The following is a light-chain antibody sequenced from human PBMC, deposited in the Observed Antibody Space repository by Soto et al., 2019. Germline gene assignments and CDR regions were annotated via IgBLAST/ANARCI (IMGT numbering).Light chain of an antibody. CDR2: AAS. V-gene: IGKV1-33*01. J-gene: IGKJ5*01. CDR3: QQYDNLPIT. CDR1: QSISSY. Sequence: DIQMTQSPSSLSASVGDRVTIPFRASQSISSYLNWYQQKPGKAPKLLIYAASSLQSGVPSRFSGSGSGTDFTFTISSLQPEDIAAYYCQQYDNLPITFGQGTRLEIK.